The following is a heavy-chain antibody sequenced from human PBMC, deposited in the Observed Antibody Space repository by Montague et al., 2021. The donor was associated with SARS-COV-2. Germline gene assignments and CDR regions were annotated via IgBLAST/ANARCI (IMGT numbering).Heavy chain of an antibody. CDR2: IYSGGSST. V-gene: IGHV3-23*03. CDR1: GFTFSSYA. D-gene: IGHD3-3*01. CDR3: AKVKHVHYDFWSRYRGGSFGC. Sequence: SLRLSCSASGFTFSSYAMSWVRQAPGKGLEWVSVIYSGGSSTYYADSVKGRFTISRDNSKNTLHLQMNSLTAEDTTVYHCAKVKHVHYDFWSRYRGGSFGCWGQGTLVTVSS. J-gene: IGHJ4*02.